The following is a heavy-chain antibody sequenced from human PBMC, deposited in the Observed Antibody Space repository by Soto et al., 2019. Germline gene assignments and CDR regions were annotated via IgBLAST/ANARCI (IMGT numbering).Heavy chain of an antibody. CDR2: IYYSGST. Sequence: SETLSLTCTVSGGSISSGGYYWSWIRKHPGKGLEWIGYIYYSGSTYYDPSLKSRVTISVDTSKNQFSLKLSSVTAADTAVYYCARESYYYDSSGYYHYFDYWGQGTLVTVSS. J-gene: IGHJ4*02. CDR1: GGSISSGGYY. D-gene: IGHD3-22*01. V-gene: IGHV4-31*03. CDR3: ARESYYYDSSGYYHYFDY.